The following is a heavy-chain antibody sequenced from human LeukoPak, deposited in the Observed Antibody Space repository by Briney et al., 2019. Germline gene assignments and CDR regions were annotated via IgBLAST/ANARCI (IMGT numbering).Heavy chain of an antibody. D-gene: IGHD2-2*01. CDR3: AKETRDHIVVVPTALSYDS. CDR1: GFTFSSYG. V-gene: IGHV3-30*18. J-gene: IGHJ4*02. CDR2: ISHDGSNK. Sequence: GRSLRLSCETSGFTFSSYGMHWVRRAPGKGLEWMTVISHDGSNKYYVDSVKGRFTISRDNSKSTLYLQMNSLKAEDTAVYYCAKETRDHIVVVPTALSYDSWGQGTLVTVSS.